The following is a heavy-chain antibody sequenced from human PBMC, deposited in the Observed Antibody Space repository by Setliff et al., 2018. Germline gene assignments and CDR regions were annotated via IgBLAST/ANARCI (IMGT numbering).Heavy chain of an antibody. V-gene: IGHV3-23*01. CDR2: MSASGTST. J-gene: IGHJ6*03. Sequence: GGSLRLSCATSGFTFSSYAMSWVRQAPGKGLEWVSAMSASGTSTYHADSVKGRFTISGDNSKNSLYLHMNSLRAEDTAVYYCTRARDIAPTYYYMDVWGKGTTVTVSS. D-gene: IGHD5-12*01. CDR3: TRARDIAPTYYYMDV. CDR1: GFTFSSYA.